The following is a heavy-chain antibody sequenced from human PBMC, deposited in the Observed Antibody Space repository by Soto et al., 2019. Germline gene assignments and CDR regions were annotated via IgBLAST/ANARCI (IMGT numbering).Heavy chain of an antibody. Sequence: GSLRLSCAASGFTFSSYEMNWVRQAPGKGLEWVSYIDRSGSPIYYADSVKGRFTISRDNAENSLYLQMHSLRVDDTAIYYCATKIFGTTYFGNWDRGALVTVSS. J-gene: IGHJ4*02. D-gene: IGHD1-7*01. CDR3: ATKIFGTTYFGN. V-gene: IGHV3-48*03. CDR1: GFTFSSYE. CDR2: IDRSGSPI.